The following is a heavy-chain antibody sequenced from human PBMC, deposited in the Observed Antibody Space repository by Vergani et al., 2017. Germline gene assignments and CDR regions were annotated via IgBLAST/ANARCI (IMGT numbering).Heavy chain of an antibody. CDR2: LTGGGGST. J-gene: IGHJ4*02. Sequence: EVQLLESGGSLKQPGGSVRLSCAASGFTFSTYAMHWVRQAPGKGLEWVSALTGGGGSTYYADSFKGRFIISRDNSRDTLYLQMNSLRPEDTGTYCCVKDAGSYENFFDSWGQGTLVTVSS. CDR1: GFTFSTYA. V-gene: IGHV3-23*01. D-gene: IGHD1-26*01. CDR3: VKDAGSYENFFDS.